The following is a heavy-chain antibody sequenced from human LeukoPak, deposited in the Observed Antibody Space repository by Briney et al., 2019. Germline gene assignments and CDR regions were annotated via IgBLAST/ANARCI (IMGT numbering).Heavy chain of an antibody. D-gene: IGHD2-21*02. CDR2: ISGSGGST. CDR1: GFTFSSYA. J-gene: IGHJ4*02. Sequence: GGSLRLSCAASGFTFSSYAMSWVRQAPGKGLEWVSAISGSGGSTYCADSVKGRFTISRDNSKNTLYLQMNSLRAEDTAVYYCAKEPHSDCGGDCLYWGQGTLVTVSS. V-gene: IGHV3-23*01. CDR3: AKEPHSDCGGDCLY.